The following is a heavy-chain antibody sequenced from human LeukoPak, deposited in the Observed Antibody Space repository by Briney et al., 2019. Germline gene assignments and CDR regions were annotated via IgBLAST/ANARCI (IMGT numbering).Heavy chain of an antibody. J-gene: IGHJ4*02. CDR3: VRDLGVGRDYGDS. CDR1: GFTVSSNF. CDR2: IYSGGIT. D-gene: IGHD2-8*01. Sequence: GGSLRLSCATSGFTVSSNFMTWVRQAPGKGLERVSVIYSGGITKYADSVKGRFIISKDNSKNTVYLQMNSLRAEDTAVYYCVRDLGVGRDYGDSWGQGTLVTVSS. V-gene: IGHV3-66*01.